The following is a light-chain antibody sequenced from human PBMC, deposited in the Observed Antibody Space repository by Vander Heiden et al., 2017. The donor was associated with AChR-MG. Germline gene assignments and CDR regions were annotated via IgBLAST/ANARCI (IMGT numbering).Light chain of an antibody. V-gene: IGKV3-11*01. CDR3: QQRSNWPPGLFT. Sequence: EIVLTQSPATLSLSPGERATLSCRASQSVSSYLAWYQQKPGQAPRLLIYDASNRATGIPARFSGSGSGTDFTLTISSLEPEDFAVYYCQQRSNWPPGLFTFGPGTKVVIK. CDR1: QSVSSY. J-gene: IGKJ3*01. CDR2: DAS.